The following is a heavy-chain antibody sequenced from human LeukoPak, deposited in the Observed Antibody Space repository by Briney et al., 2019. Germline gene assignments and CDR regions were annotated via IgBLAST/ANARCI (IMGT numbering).Heavy chain of an antibody. CDR3: ARDPYYYDSSGPYYYYYMDV. CDR1: GFTFSRYS. CDR2: ISSSSSYI. J-gene: IGHJ6*03. D-gene: IGHD3-22*01. Sequence: GGPLRLSCAASGFTFSRYSMNWVRQAPGKGLEWVSSISSSSSYIYYADSVKGRFTISRDNAKNSLYLQMNSLRAEDTAVYYCARDPYYYDSSGPYYYYYMDVWGKGTTVTVSS. V-gene: IGHV3-21*01.